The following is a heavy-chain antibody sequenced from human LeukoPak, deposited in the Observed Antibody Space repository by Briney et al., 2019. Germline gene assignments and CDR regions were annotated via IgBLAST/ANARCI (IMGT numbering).Heavy chain of an antibody. J-gene: IGHJ5*02. CDR2: IYYSGST. Sequence: SETLSLTCTVSGGSISSDYFYWSWIRQHPGKGLEWIGYIYYSGSTYYNPSLKSRVTISVDTSKNQFSLKLSSVTAADTAVYYCARFTIFGGFDPWGQGTLVTVSS. V-gene: IGHV4-31*03. CDR1: GGSISSDYFY. CDR3: ARFTIFGGFDP. D-gene: IGHD3-3*01.